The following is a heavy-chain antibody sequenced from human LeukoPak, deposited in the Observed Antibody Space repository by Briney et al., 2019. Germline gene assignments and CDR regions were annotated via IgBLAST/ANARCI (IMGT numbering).Heavy chain of an antibody. CDR1: GGSIRGYY. Sequence: SETLSLTCTVSGGSIRGYYWSWIRQPPGKRLEWIAYIYNSVTTNYNPSLKSRLTISVDTSKNQFSLKLSSVTAADTAVYYCASLASSGAEYFQHWGQGTLVTVSS. V-gene: IGHV4-59*01. CDR3: ASLASSGAEYFQH. J-gene: IGHJ1*01. CDR2: IYNSVTT. D-gene: IGHD6-6*01.